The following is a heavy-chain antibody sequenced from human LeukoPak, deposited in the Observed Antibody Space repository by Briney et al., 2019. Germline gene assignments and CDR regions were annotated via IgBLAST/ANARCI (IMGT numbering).Heavy chain of an antibody. V-gene: IGHV4-39*07. CDR3: ATAGSSWYSGEYFQH. CDR2: IYYSGST. CDR1: GGSISSSSYY. D-gene: IGHD6-13*01. J-gene: IGHJ1*01. Sequence: SETLSLTCTVSGGSISSSSYYWGWIRQPPGEGLEWIGSIYYSGSTNYNPSLKSRVTISVDTSKNQFSLKLSSVTAADTAVYYCATAGSSWYSGEYFQHWGQGTLVTVSS.